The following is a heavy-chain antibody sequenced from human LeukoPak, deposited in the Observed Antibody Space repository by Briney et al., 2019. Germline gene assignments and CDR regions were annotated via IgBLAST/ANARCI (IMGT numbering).Heavy chain of an antibody. CDR2: ISAYNGNT. V-gene: IGHV1-18*01. D-gene: IGHD5-18*01. J-gene: IGHJ4*02. CDR1: GYTFTSYG. Sequence: GASVKVSCKASGYTFTSYGISWVRQAPGQGLEWTGWISAYNGNTNYAQKLQGRVTMTTDTSTSTAYMELRSLRSDDTAVYYCARDPRPDTAMEVFDYWGQGTLVTVSS. CDR3: ARDPRPDTAMEVFDY.